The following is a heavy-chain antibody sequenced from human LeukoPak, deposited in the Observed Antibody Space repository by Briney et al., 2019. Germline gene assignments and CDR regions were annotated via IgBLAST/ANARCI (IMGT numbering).Heavy chain of an antibody. CDR1: GFTFSSYG. D-gene: IGHD1-26*01. J-gene: IGHJ4*02. CDR3: AKYRGSYYYFDY. Sequence: GGSLRLSCAASGFTFSSYGMHWVRQAPGKGLEWVAVIWYDGSNKYYADSVKGRFTISRDNSKNTLYLQMNSLRAEDTAVYYCAKYRGSYYYFDYWGQGTLVTVSS. V-gene: IGHV3-30*02. CDR2: IWYDGSNK.